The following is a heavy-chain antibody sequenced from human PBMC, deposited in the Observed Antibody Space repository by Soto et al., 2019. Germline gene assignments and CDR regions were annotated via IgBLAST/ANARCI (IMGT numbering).Heavy chain of an antibody. CDR1: GGSFSGHY. CDR3: ARGDCSSTSCQYDWFDP. D-gene: IGHD2-2*01. V-gene: IGHV4-34*01. CDR2: INHSGST. Sequence: PSETLSLTCAVYGGSFSGHYWSWIRQPPGKGLEWIGEINHSGSTNYNPSLKSRVTISVDTSKNQFSLKLSSVTAADTAVYYCARGDCSSTSCQYDWFDPWGQGTLVTVSS. J-gene: IGHJ5*02.